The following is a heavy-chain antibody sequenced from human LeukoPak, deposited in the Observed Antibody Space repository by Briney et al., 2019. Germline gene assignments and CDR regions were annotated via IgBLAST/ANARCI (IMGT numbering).Heavy chain of an antibody. D-gene: IGHD3-9*01. CDR1: GYTFTGYY. Sequence: GASVKVSCKASGYTFTGYYMHWVRQAPGQGLEWMGRTNPNSGGTNYAQKFQGRVTMTRDTSISTAYMELSRLRSDDTAVYYCARVSLTGYYLSWGQGTLVTVSS. V-gene: IGHV1-2*06. J-gene: IGHJ5*02. CDR3: ARVSLTGYYLS. CDR2: TNPNSGGT.